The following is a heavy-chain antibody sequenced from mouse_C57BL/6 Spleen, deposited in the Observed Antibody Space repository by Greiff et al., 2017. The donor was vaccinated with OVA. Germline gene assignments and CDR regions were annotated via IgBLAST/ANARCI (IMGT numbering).Heavy chain of an antibody. Sequence: EVQVVESGGGLVQPGGSLSLSCAASGFTFTDYYMSWVRQPPGKALEWLGFIRTKANGYTTEYSASVKGRFTISRANSQSILHLQMHALTAADSATDYGARYPRAMDCWGQGTSVTVSS. J-gene: IGHJ4*01. V-gene: IGHV7-3*01. CDR2: IRTKANGYTT. CDR1: GFTFTDYY. CDR3: ARYPRAMDC.